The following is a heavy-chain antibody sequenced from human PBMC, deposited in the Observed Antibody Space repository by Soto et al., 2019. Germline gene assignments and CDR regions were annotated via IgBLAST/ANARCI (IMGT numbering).Heavy chain of an antibody. D-gene: IGHD3-22*01. Sequence: HPGGSLRLSCAASGFTFSSYGMHWVRQAPGKGLEWVAVISYDGSNKYYADSVKGRFTISRDNSKNTLYLQMNSLRAEDTAVYYCAKDVTSSGYYSLDYWGQGTLVTVSS. J-gene: IGHJ4*02. CDR1: GFTFSSYG. V-gene: IGHV3-30*18. CDR3: AKDVTSSGYYSLDY. CDR2: ISYDGSNK.